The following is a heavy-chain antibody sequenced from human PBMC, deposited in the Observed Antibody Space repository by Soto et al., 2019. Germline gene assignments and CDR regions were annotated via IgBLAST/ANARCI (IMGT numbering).Heavy chain of an antibody. V-gene: IGHV3-30*18. D-gene: IGHD1-1*01. J-gene: IGHJ4*02. CDR2: ISYDGSNK. CDR1: GFTFSASG. CDR3: AKDNPTIAY. Sequence: QVQLVESGGGVVQPGTSLRLSCAPSGFTFSASGMHWVRQAPGKGLEWVALISYDGSNKQYAGSVEGRFTISRDNSKNNLYLQMDNLRPEDTAIYYCAKDNPTIAYWGQGTLVTVSS.